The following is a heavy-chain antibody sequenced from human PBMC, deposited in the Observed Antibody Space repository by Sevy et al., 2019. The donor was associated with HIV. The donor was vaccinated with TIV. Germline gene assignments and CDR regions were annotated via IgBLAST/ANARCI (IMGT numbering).Heavy chain of an antibody. D-gene: IGHD3-9*01. CDR2: IYYSGST. CDR3: ASRGGILTGYIYYFDY. V-gene: IGHV4-39*01. J-gene: IGHJ4*02. Sequence: SETLSLTCTVSGGSISSSSYYWGWIRQPPGKGLEWIGCIYYSGSTYYNPTLKSRVTISVDTSKNQFSLKLSSVTAAKTAVYYCASRGGILTGYIYYFDYWGQGTLVTVSS. CDR1: GGSISSSSYY.